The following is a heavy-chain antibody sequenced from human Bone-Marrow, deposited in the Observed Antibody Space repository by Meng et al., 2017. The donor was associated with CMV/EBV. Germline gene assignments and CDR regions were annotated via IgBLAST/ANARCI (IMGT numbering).Heavy chain of an antibody. D-gene: IGHD2-2*01. Sequence: ASVKVSCKASGYTFTSYGISWVRQAPGQGLEWMGWISAYNGNTNYAQKLQGRVTMTTDTSTSTAYMELRSLRSDDTAVYYCARHCSSTSCYGGFRYYGMDVWGQGTTVTVSS. J-gene: IGHJ6*02. CDR2: ISAYNGNT. CDR3: ARHCSSTSCYGGFRYYGMDV. V-gene: IGHV1-18*01. CDR1: GYTFTSYG.